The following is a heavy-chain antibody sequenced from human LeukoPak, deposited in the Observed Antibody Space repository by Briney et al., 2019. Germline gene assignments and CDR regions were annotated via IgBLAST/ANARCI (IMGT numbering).Heavy chain of an antibody. CDR1: GYTFTSYD. Sequence: ASVKVSCKASGYTFTSYDINWVRQATGQGLEWMGWMNPNSGNTGYAQKFQGRVTMTRNTSISTAYMELSSLRSEDTAVYYCVMYGSGSYNDAFDIWGQGTMVTVSS. J-gene: IGHJ3*02. V-gene: IGHV1-8*01. CDR2: MNPNSGNT. CDR3: VMYGSGSYNDAFDI. D-gene: IGHD3-10*01.